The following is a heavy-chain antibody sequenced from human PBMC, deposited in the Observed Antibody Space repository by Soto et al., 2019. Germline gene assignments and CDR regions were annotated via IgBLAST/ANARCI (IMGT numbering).Heavy chain of an antibody. Sequence: SGGSLRLSCAASGFTFDDYTMHWVRQAPGKGLEWVSLISWDGGSTYYADSVKGRFTISRDNSKNSLYLQMNSLRTEDTALYYCAKDPTEYSSSLTWFDPWGQGTLVTVSS. J-gene: IGHJ5*02. CDR3: AKDPTEYSSSLTWFDP. V-gene: IGHV3-43*01. CDR2: ISWDGGST. CDR1: GFTFDDYT. D-gene: IGHD6-6*01.